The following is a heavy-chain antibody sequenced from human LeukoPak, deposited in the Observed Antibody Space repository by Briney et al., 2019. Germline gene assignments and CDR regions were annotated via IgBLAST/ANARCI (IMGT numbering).Heavy chain of an antibody. CDR1: GFTFSSYS. D-gene: IGHD1-26*01. CDR3: ARDSGSYQNDY. CDR2: ISSSGSTI. Sequence: GGSLRLSCAASGFTFSSYSMNWVRQAPGKGLEWVSYISSSGSTIYYADSVKGRFTISRDNAKNSLYLQMNSLRAEDTAVYYCARDSGSYQNDYWGQGTLVTVSS. V-gene: IGHV3-48*04. J-gene: IGHJ4*02.